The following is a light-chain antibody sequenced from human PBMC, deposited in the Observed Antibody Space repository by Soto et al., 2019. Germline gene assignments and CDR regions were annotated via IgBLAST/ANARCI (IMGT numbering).Light chain of an antibody. V-gene: IGLV2-18*01. Sequence: QSVLTQPPSVSGPPGQSVTISCTGTSTDFVSYNRVSWYQQPPGTAPKLMIYEVSKRPSGVPDRFSGSKSGNTASLTISGLQAADEADYYCSLYTSENAYVFGTGTK. CDR2: EVS. J-gene: IGLJ1*01. CDR1: STDFVSYNR. CDR3: SLYTSENAYV.